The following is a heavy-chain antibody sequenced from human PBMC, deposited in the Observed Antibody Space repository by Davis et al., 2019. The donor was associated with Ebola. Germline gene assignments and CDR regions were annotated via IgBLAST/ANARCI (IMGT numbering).Heavy chain of an antibody. J-gene: IGHJ4*02. CDR2: IRSTSNFI. CDR3: APPLRAQEIVPFGY. D-gene: IGHD3-16*02. V-gene: IGHV3-21*01. CDR1: GFIFSDYT. Sequence: GGSLRLSCAASGFIFSDYTMSWARQAPGKGLEWVASIRSTSNFIYYSDSVKGRFTISRDNAKNSLYLHMNGLRAEDTAVYYCAPPLRAQEIVPFGYWGQGTLVTVSS.